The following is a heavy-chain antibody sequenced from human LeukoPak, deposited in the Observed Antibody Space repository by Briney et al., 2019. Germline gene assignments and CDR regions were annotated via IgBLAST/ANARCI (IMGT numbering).Heavy chain of an antibody. CDR2: ISAYNGNT. Sequence: ASVKVSCKASGYTFTSYGISWVRQAPGQGLEWMGWISAYNGNTNYAQKLQGRVTITADKSTSTAYMELSSLRSEDTAVYYCARDLPSSCSGGSCYGVWFDPWGQGTLVTVSS. CDR3: ARDLPSSCSGGSCYGVWFDP. CDR1: GYTFTSYG. J-gene: IGHJ5*02. D-gene: IGHD2-15*01. V-gene: IGHV1-18*01.